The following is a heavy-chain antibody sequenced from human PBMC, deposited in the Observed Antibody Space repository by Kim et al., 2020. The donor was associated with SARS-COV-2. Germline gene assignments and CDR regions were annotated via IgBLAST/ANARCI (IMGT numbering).Heavy chain of an antibody. V-gene: IGHV1-18*01. CDR1: GYTFTSYG. Sequence: ASVKVSCKASGYTFTSYGISWVRQAPGQGLEWMGWISAYNGNTNYAQKLQGRVTMTTDTSTSTAYMELRSLRSDDTAVYYCARAYYYGSGSYYDYYYYGMDVWGQGTTVTVSS. CDR2: ISAYNGNT. J-gene: IGHJ6*02. CDR3: ARAYYYGSGSYYDYYYYGMDV. D-gene: IGHD3-10*01.